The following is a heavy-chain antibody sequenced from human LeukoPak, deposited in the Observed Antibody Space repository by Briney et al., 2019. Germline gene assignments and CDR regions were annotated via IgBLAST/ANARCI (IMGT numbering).Heavy chain of an antibody. CDR3: AKAPGPEWLFDY. D-gene: IGHD3-3*01. J-gene: IGHJ4*02. CDR2: ISGSGGST. CDR1: GFTFSSYA. V-gene: IGHV3-23*01. Sequence: AGSLRLSCAASGFTFSSYAMSWVRQAPGKGLEWFSAISGSGGSTYYADSVRGRFTISRDNSKNTLYLQMNSLRAEDTAVYYCAKAPGPEWLFDYWGQGTLVTVSS.